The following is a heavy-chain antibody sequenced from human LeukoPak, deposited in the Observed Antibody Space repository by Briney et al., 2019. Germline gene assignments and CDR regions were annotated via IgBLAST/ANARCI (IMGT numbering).Heavy chain of an antibody. J-gene: IGHJ4*02. CDR2: IKQDGSEK. CDR1: GFTFSSYW. Sequence: GGSLRLSCAASGFTFSSYWMSWVRQAPGKGLGWVANIKQDGSEKYYVASVKGRFTISRDNAKNSLYLQMNSLRDEDTAVYYCARDPLWLSFDYWGQGTLVTVSS. V-gene: IGHV3-7*01. CDR3: ARDPLWLSFDY. D-gene: IGHD3-22*01.